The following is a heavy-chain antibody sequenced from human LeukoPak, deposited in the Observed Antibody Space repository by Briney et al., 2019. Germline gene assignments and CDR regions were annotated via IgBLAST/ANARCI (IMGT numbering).Heavy chain of an antibody. D-gene: IGHD1-26*01. CDR2: IDPSDSYT. CDR3: ARRVGATGWFDP. J-gene: IGHJ5*02. CDR1: GYILTSYW. V-gene: IGHV5-10-1*01. Sequence: GESLKISCKGSGYILTSYWISWVRQMPGKGLEWMGRIDPSDSYTNYSPSFQGHVTISADKSISTAYLQWSSLKASDTAMYYCARRVGATGWFDPWGQGTLVTVSS.